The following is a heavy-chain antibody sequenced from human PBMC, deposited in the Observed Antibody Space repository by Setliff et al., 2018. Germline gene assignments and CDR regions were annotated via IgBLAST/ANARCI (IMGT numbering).Heavy chain of an antibody. D-gene: IGHD6-19*01. CDR3: ARVLAVAFSLDY. CDR1: GFTFSSYA. CDR2: ISGSGGST. J-gene: IGHJ4*02. V-gene: IGHV3-23*01. Sequence: GGSLRLSCAASGFTFSSYAMSWVRQAPGKGLEWVSAISGSGGSTYYADSVKGRFTISRDNAKNSLYLQMNSLRAEDTALYYCARVLAVAFSLDYWGQGTLVTVSS.